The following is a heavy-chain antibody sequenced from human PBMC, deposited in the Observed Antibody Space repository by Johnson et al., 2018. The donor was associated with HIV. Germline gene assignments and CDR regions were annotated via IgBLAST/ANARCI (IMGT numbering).Heavy chain of an antibody. Sequence: VQLVESGGGLVKPGGSLRLSCRASGFPFSNAWMNWVRQAPGKGLEWVGRLKSKVDVGTTDYAAPVKDRFTISRDDSKNTLYLQMSSLRTEDAAVYYCTTEGDAFDIWGQGTMVTVSS. CDR1: GFPFSNAW. V-gene: IGHV3-15*01. J-gene: IGHJ3*02. CDR2: LKSKVDVGTT. CDR3: TTEGDAFDI.